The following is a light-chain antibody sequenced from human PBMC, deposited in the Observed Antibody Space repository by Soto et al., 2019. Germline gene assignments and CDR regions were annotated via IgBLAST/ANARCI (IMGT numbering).Light chain of an antibody. Sequence: EIVMTQSPVTLSVSPGERATLSCRASQTVTTDLAWYQQKPGQAPRLVIHGASTGATDFPARFSGSGSGTEFTLTISSLQSEDIAVYYCHQYYSWPRTFGQGTKVEIK. V-gene: IGKV3-15*01. CDR3: HQYYSWPRT. CDR1: QTVTTD. J-gene: IGKJ1*01. CDR2: GAS.